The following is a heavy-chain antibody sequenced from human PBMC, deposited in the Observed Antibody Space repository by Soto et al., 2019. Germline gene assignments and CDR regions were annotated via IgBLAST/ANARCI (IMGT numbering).Heavy chain of an antibody. Sequence: GASVKVSCKASGGTFSSYAISWVRQAPGQGLEWMGGIIPIFGTANYAQKFQGRVTITADESTSTAYMELSSLRSEDTAVYYCARSYVWGSYRPHWGQGTLVTVSS. V-gene: IGHV1-69*13. CDR1: GGTFSSYA. D-gene: IGHD3-16*02. J-gene: IGHJ4*02. CDR2: IIPIFGTA. CDR3: ARSYVWGSYRPH.